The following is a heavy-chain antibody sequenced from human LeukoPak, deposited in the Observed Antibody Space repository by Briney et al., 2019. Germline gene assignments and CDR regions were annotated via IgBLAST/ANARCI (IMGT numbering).Heavy chain of an antibody. J-gene: IGHJ4*02. CDR2: INPSGGST. V-gene: IGHV1-46*01. CDR3: ARDRSSSSRGGLFDY. D-gene: IGHD6-6*01. CDR1: GYTFTSYC. Sequence: GASVKVSCKASGYTFTSYCMHWVRQAPGQGLEWMGIINPSGGSTSYAQKFQGRVTMTRDTSPSTVYMELSSLRSEDTAVYYCARDRSSSSRGGLFDYWGQGTLVTVSS.